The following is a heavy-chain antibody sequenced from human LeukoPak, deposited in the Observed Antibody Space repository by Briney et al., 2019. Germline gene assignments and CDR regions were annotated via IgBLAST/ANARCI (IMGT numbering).Heavy chain of an antibody. CDR1: GGTFSSYA. CDR3: VRGGIICSSTSCYAHYYYYYGMDV. V-gene: IGHV1-69*13. J-gene: IGHJ6*02. D-gene: IGHD2-2*01. CDR2: IIPIFGTA. Sequence: ASVKVSCKASGGTFSSYAISWVRQAPGQGLEWMGGIIPIFGTANYAQKFQGRVTITADESASTAYMELSSLRSEDTAVYYCVRGGIICSSTSCYAHYYYYYGMDVWGQGTTVTVSS.